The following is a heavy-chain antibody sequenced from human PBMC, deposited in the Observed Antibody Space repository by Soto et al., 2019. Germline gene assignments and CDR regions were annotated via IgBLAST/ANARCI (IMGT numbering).Heavy chain of an antibody. V-gene: IGHV1-18*01. CDR1: GYTFTSYG. D-gene: IGHD3-22*01. CDR2: ISAYNGNT. CDR3: ARVKGSGYHNWFYP. J-gene: IGHJ5*02. Sequence: QVQLVQSGAEVKKPGASVKVSCKASGYTFTSYGISWVRQAPGQGLEWMGWISAYNGNTNYAQKLQGRVTMTTDTSTSTAYMELRSLRCVETAVYCCARVKGSGYHNWFYPWGQVTLVTVSS.